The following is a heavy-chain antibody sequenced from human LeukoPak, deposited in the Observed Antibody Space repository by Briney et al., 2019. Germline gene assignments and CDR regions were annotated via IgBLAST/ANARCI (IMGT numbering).Heavy chain of an antibody. CDR1: GFTFSSYA. V-gene: IGHV3-23*01. Sequence: GGSLRLSCAASGFTFSSYAMSWVRQAPGKGLEWVSAISGSAESTYYADSVRGRFTISRDNSKNTLFLEMSSLRAEDTAVYYCAKETATKIPPTIDYWGQGILVTVSS. CDR2: ISGSAEST. D-gene: IGHD5-24*01. CDR3: AKETATKIPPTIDY. J-gene: IGHJ4*02.